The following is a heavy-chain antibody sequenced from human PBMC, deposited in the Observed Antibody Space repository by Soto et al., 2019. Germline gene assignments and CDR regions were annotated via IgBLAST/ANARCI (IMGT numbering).Heavy chain of an antibody. J-gene: IGHJ3*02. CDR3: ARGPRSRITMIVVVIKAFDI. Sequence: ASVKVSCKASGYTFTSYYMDWVRQAPGQGLEWMGIINPSGGSTSYAQKFQGRVTMTRDTSTSTVYMELSSLRSEDTAVYYCARGPRSRITMIVVVIKAFDIWGQ. V-gene: IGHV1-46*01. CDR2: INPSGGST. D-gene: IGHD3-22*01. CDR1: GYTFTSYY.